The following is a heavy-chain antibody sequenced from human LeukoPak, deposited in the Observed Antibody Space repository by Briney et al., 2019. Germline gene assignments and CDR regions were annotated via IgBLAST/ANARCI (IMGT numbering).Heavy chain of an antibody. D-gene: IGHD4-17*01. J-gene: IGHJ4*02. CDR1: GFTFSNYW. Sequence: PGGSLRLSCTTSGFTFSNYWMYWVRQAPGKGLMWVSRIMSDGTGITYTDSVEGRFTISRDNAENTLYLQMNSLRDEDTAVYYCVRGQTIDYWGQGTLVTVSS. V-gene: IGHV3-74*01. CDR2: IMSDGTGI. CDR3: VRGQTIDY.